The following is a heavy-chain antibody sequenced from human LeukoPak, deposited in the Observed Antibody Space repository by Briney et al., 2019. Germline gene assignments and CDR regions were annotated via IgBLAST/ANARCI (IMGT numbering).Heavy chain of an antibody. J-gene: IGHJ6*03. Sequence: PGGSLRLSCVASGFNFSNFAMTWVRQTPGKGLEWVSEISSSGTSTYYAPSVKGRFTISRDNSKTTLYLRLSSLTDDDTAVYFCAKDSWGGGNCMDVWGKGTTVIVSS. CDR2: ISSSGTST. D-gene: IGHD2-15*01. CDR1: GFNFSNFA. CDR3: AKDSWGGGNCMDV. V-gene: IGHV3-23*01.